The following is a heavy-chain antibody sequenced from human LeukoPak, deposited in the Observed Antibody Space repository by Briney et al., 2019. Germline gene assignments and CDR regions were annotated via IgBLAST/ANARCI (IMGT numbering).Heavy chain of an antibody. CDR2: IKEGGSEK. CDR1: RFILSGYW. V-gene: IGHV3-7*05. J-gene: IGHJ4*02. D-gene: IGHD3-22*01. Sequence: PGGTLRLSCEASRFILSGYWMSWVRQARAKGLEWVDSIKEGGSEKFYVDSVRGRFTISRDSAKNSLYLQMTSLRVEDTAVYYCVRDSDRRSDYWGQGTLVTASS. CDR3: VRDSDRRSDY.